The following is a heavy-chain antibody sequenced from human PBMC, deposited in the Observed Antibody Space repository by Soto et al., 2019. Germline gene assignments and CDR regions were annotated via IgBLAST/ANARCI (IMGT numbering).Heavy chain of an antibody. Sequence: SETLSLTCTVSGGSISSSSYYWGWIRQPPGKGLEWIGSIYYSGSTYYNPSLKSRVTISVDTSKNQFSLKLSSVTAADTAVYYCGSILVTIFGVVTNWFDPWGQGTLVTVSS. CDR3: GSILVTIFGVVTNWFDP. J-gene: IGHJ5*02. CDR2: IYYSGST. D-gene: IGHD3-3*01. CDR1: GGSISSSSYY. V-gene: IGHV4-39*01.